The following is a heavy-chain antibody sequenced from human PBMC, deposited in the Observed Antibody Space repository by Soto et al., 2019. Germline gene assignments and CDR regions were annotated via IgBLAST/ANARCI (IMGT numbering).Heavy chain of an antibody. CDR3: ARDLQWLSTNYGMDV. J-gene: IGHJ6*02. Sequence: GASVKVSCKASGYTFTSYYMHWVRQAPGQGLEWMGIINPSGGSTSYAQKFQGRVTMTRDTSTSTVYMELSSLRSEDTAVYYCARDLQWLSTNYGMDVWGQGTTVTVAS. CDR1: GYTFTSYY. V-gene: IGHV1-46*01. CDR2: INPSGGST. D-gene: IGHD6-19*01.